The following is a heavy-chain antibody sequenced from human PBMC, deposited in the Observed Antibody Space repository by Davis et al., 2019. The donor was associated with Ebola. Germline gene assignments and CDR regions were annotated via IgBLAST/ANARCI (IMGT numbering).Heavy chain of an antibody. D-gene: IGHD6-19*01. Sequence: AASVKVSCKASGGTFSSYAISWVRQAPGQGLEWMGRIIPILGIANYAQKFQGRVTITADKSTSTVYMELSSLRSEDTAVYYCARDGQQWLVKGWFDPWGQGTLVTVSS. J-gene: IGHJ5*02. V-gene: IGHV1-69*04. CDR2: IIPILGIA. CDR1: GGTFSSYA. CDR3: ARDGQQWLVKGWFDP.